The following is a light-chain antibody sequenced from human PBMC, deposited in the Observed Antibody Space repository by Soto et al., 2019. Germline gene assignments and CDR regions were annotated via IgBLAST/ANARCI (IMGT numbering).Light chain of an antibody. J-gene: IGKJ2*01. CDR2: AAS. CDR3: LQDYDFPYT. Sequence: ATQMTQSPPSLSASVGDRDIITCRASQDIRVDVGWLQQRPGHAPNLLIYAASTLHTGVPSTFTGSGSGTDFTLTINDLQPEDVATYFCLQDYDFPYTFGQGTKVDSK. CDR1: QDIRVD. V-gene: IGKV1-6*01.